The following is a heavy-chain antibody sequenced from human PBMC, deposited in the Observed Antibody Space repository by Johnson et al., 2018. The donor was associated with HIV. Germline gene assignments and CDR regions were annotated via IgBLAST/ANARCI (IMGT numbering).Heavy chain of an antibody. J-gene: IGHJ3*02. CDR3: ARDRVWFGELYAFDI. CDR1: AFTFTSCS. Sequence: HVQRVESGAGVVQAGKSLTLSCVVSAFTFTSCSIHRGRQAPGKGLEWVAVISYDGSNKYYADSVKGRFTISRDNSKNTLYLQMNSLRAEDTAVYYCARDRVWFGELYAFDIWGQGTMVTVSS. V-gene: IGHV3-30-3*01. D-gene: IGHD3-10*01. CDR2: ISYDGSNK.